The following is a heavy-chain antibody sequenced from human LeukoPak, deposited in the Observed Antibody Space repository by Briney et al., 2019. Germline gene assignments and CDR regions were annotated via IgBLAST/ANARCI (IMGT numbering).Heavy chain of an antibody. Sequence: SETLSLTCTVSGGSISSYYWSWIRQPAGKGLEWIGRIYTSGSTNYNPSLKSRVTISVDTSKNQFSLKLNSVTAADTAVYYCARTGRIVATPEGYWFDPWGQGTLVTVSS. CDR3: ARTGRIVATPEGYWFDP. CDR2: IYTSGST. J-gene: IGHJ5*02. V-gene: IGHV4-4*07. D-gene: IGHD5-12*01. CDR1: GGSISSYY.